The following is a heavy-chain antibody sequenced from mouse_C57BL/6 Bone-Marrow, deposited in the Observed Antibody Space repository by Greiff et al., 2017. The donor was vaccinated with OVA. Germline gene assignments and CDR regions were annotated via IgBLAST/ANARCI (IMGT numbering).Heavy chain of an antibody. J-gene: IGHJ2*01. CDR1: GYSFTGYY. CDR3: ARDWGFDY. V-gene: IGHV1-42*01. Sequence: VQLQQSGPELVKPGASVKISCEASGYSFTGYYMNWVKQSPEKSLEWIGEINPSTGGTTYNQKFKAKATLTVDKSSSTAYMQLKSLTSEDSAVYYCARDWGFDYWGQGTTLTVSS. CDR2: INPSTGGT. D-gene: IGHD4-1*01.